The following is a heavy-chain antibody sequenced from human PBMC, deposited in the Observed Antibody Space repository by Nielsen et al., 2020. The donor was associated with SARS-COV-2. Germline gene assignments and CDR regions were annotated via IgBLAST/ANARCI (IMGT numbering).Heavy chain of an antibody. CDR2: INSDGSST. CDR3: AKGGRDYYGSGSYYNVWKNWFDP. CDR1: GPTSSSYW. D-gene: IGHD3-10*01. V-gene: IGHV3-74*01. Sequence: GGSLTLSCAASGPTSSSYWMHWVRHAPGKGLVWVSRINSDGSSTSHADSVKGRFTIPRDNAKNSLYLQMNSLRAEDTAVYYCAKGGRDYYGSGSYYNVWKNWFDPWGQGTLVTVSS. J-gene: IGHJ5*02.